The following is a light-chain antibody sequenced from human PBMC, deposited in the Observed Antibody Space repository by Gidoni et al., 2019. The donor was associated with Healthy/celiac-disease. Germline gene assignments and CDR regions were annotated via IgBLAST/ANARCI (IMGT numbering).Light chain of an antibody. CDR2: RNN. V-gene: IGLV1-47*01. Sequence: QSVLTQPPSASGTHGQRVTISCSGSSSNIGSNYVYWYQQLPGTAPKLLIYRNNQRPSGVPVRFSGSKSGTSASLAISGLRSEDEADYYCAAWDDSLSGPVFGGGTKLTVL. CDR3: AAWDDSLSGPV. J-gene: IGLJ3*02. CDR1: SSNIGSNY.